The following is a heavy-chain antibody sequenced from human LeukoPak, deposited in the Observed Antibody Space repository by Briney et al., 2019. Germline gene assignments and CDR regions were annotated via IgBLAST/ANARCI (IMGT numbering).Heavy chain of an antibody. Sequence: SETLSLTCTVSGGSISSGDYSWSWIRQPPGKGLEWIANIFYSGSTYYSPSLKSRVTISLDTSKNQFSLKLSSVTAADSAVYYCARGDYYGSGKTHFDNWGQGTLVTVSS. D-gene: IGHD3-10*01. CDR2: IFYSGST. J-gene: IGHJ4*02. CDR3: ARGDYYGSGKTHFDN. CDR1: GGSISSGDYS. V-gene: IGHV4-30-4*01.